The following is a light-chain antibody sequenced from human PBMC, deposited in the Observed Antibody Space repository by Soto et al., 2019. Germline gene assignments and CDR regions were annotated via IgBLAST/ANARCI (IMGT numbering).Light chain of an antibody. V-gene: IGKV3-20*01. J-gene: IGKJ2*01. CDR2: GAS. Sequence: EIVLTQSPDTLYLSPGEGATLSCRASQRVNSSYLAWYQQKPGQAPRLLISGASDRATGVPARVSGSGYGTDFPLAISRLEPEDFAVYYCQQYVNSPVTFGQGTKLQIK. CDR1: QRVNSSY. CDR3: QQYVNSPVT.